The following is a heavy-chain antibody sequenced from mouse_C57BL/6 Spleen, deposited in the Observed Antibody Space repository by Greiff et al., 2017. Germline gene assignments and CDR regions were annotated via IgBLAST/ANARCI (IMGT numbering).Heavy chain of an antibody. CDR1: GFNFKSSY. CDR3: ARAEGYYCGSSYFDY. J-gene: IGHJ2*01. D-gene: IGHD1-1*01. Sequence: VQLQQSVAELVKPGASVKLSCTASGFNFKSSYMPWVKQRPEQGLEWIGTIVPANGNTKYAQKFKGKATITADTSTNTAYLQRSSLTSEDTAIYYCARAEGYYCGSSYFDYWGQGTTLTVSS. V-gene: IGHV14-3*01. CDR2: IVPANGNT.